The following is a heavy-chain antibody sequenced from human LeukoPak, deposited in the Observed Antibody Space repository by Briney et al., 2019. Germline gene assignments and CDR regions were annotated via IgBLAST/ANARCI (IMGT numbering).Heavy chain of an antibody. J-gene: IGHJ4*02. CDR2: IWYDGSYK. Sequence: PGGSLRLSCAASAFTFSSYGMHWVRQAPGKGLEWVAVIWYDGSYKYYADSVKGRSTISRDNSKNTLYLQMNSLRAEDTAVYTCARDFCSGGSCYYFDYWGQGTLVTVSS. V-gene: IGHV3-33*01. D-gene: IGHD2-15*01. CDR1: AFTFSSYG. CDR3: ARDFCSGGSCYYFDY.